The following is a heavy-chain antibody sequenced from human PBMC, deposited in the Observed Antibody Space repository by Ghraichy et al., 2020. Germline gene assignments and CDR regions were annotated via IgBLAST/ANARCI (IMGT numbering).Heavy chain of an antibody. J-gene: IGHJ6*02. CDR3: LDCLEVGWSGMDV. V-gene: IGHV3-48*02. Sequence: GALRLSCAASGFTFSTYWMNWVRQAPGNGLEWVSYISSSSSSIYYAESVKCRFTISRDNAKNSLYLQMNSLRDEDTAVYYCLDCLEVGWSGMDVWSQGTTVTVSS. CDR1: GFTFSTYW. D-gene: IGHD2-21*01. CDR2: ISSSSSSI.